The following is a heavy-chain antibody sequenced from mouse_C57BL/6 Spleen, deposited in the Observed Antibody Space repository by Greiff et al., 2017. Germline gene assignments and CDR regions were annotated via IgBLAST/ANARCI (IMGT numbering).Heavy chain of an antibody. CDR1: GYTFTDYN. CDR3: ARPYSNYEGYAMDY. V-gene: IGHV1-18*01. J-gene: IGHJ4*01. CDR2: INPNNGGT. D-gene: IGHD2-5*01. Sequence: VHVKQSGPELVKPGASVKIPCKASGYTFTDYNMDWVKQSHGKSLEWIGDINPNNGGTIYNQKFKGKATLTVDKSSSTAYMELRSLTSEDTAVYYCARPYSNYEGYAMDYWGQGTSVTVSS.